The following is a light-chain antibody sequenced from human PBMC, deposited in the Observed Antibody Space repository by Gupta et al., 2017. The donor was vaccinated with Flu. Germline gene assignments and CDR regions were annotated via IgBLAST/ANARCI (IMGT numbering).Light chain of an antibody. V-gene: IGLV2-14*03. CDR1: STDFGSYKD. CDR2: DVT. J-gene: IGLJ2*01. CDR3: SSCTSRTTLV. Sequence: SIAISCTGTSTDFGSYKDVSWYQQHPGKAPQLLMYDVTNRPSGVSTRFSGSKSGATASLTISGLQAEDEADYYCSSCTSRTTLVFGGGTRLTVL.